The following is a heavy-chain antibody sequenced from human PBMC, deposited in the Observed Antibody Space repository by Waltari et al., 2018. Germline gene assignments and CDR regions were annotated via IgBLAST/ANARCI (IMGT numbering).Heavy chain of an antibody. Sequence: QVQLQESGPGLVKPSEPLSLTRTVPGGPISRYYSSWIRQPPGKGLEWIGYIYYSGSTNYNPSLKSRVTISVDTSKNQFSLKLSSVTAADTAVYYCACYDILTGSFDYWGQGTLVTVSS. CDR3: ACYDILTGSFDY. V-gene: IGHV4-59*01. CDR1: GGPISRYY. J-gene: IGHJ4*02. CDR2: IYYSGST. D-gene: IGHD3-9*01.